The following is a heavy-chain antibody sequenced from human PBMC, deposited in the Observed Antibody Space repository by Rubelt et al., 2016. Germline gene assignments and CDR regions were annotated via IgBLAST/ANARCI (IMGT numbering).Heavy chain of an antibody. CDR3: ATALWQQLVRTPLDI. CDR1: GFTFSAYT. J-gene: IGHJ3*02. CDR2: ISSSSTYT. V-gene: IGHV3-21*04. Sequence: EVQLVESGGGLVKPGGSLRLSCAVSGFTFSAYTMNWVRQAPGKGLEWVSSISSSSTYTSYANSLEGRFTISRDNSKNTLYLQMNSLRAEDTAVYYCATALWQQLVRTPLDIWGQGTMVTVSS. D-gene: IGHD6-13*01.